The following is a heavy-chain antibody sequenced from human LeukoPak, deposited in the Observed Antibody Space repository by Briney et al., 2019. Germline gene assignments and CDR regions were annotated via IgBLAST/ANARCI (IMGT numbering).Heavy chain of an antibody. J-gene: IGHJ6*02. D-gene: IGHD1-7*01. Sequence: ASVKVSCKASGYTFTVYYMHWVRQAPGQGLEWMGWINRNSGGTNYAQKFQGWVTMTRDTSISTAYMELSRLRSDDTAVCYCARERTGTTLIDYYYYGMDVWGQGTTVTVSS. CDR3: ARERTGTTLIDYYYYGMDV. CDR1: GYTFTVYY. CDR2: INRNSGGT. V-gene: IGHV1-2*04.